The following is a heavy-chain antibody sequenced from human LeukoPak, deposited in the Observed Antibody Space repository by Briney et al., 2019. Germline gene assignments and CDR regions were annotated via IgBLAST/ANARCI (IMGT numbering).Heavy chain of an antibody. D-gene: IGHD2-15*01. CDR1: GYTFTSYG. CDR3: ARDSRPDTPFDY. CDR2: ISAYNGNT. V-gene: IGHV1-18*01. Sequence: ASVKVSCKASGYTFTSYGISWVRQAPGQGLEWMGWISAYNGNTNYAQKLQGRVTMTTDTSTSTAYMELRSLRSDDTTVYYCARDSRPDTPFDYWGQGTLVTVSS. J-gene: IGHJ4*02.